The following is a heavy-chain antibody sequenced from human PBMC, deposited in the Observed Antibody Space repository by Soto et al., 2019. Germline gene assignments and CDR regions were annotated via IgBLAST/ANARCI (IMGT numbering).Heavy chain of an antibody. CDR3: ARSIWVTGYSSSWGSDWFDP. CDR2: IYYSGST. D-gene: IGHD6-13*01. J-gene: IGHJ5*02. CDR1: GGSISSGGYY. Sequence: QVQLQESGPGLVKPSQTLSLTCTVSGGSISSGGYYWSWIRQHPGKGLEWIGYIYYSGSTYYNPSLTSRVTISVDTSKNQFSLKLSSVTAADTAVYYCARSIWVTGYSSSWGSDWFDPWGQGTLVTVSS. V-gene: IGHV4-31*03.